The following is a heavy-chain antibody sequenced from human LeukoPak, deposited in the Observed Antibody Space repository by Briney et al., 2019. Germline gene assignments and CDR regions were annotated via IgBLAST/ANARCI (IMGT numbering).Heavy chain of an antibody. V-gene: IGHV1-8*03. CDR3: ARVRRSGGICGVWFDP. CDR2: MNPNSGNT. J-gene: IGHJ5*02. D-gene: IGHD2-15*01. CDR1: GYTFTSYD. Sequence: ASVKVSCKASGYTFTSYDINWVRQATGQGLEWMGWMNPNSGNTGYAQKFQGRVTITRNTSISTAYMELSSLRSEDTAVYYCARVRRSGGICGVWFDPWGQGTLVTVSS.